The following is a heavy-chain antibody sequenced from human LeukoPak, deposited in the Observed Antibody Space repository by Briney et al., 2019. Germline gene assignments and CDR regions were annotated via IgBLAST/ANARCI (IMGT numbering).Heavy chain of an antibody. CDR1: GYSISNGYY. J-gene: IGHJ4*02. CDR3: ARDVRGFPNY. CDR2: IYHSGTT. D-gene: IGHD3-10*01. Sequence: PSETLSLTCTVSGYSISNGYYWGWIRQPPGKGLEWIGSIYHSGTTYYNPSLKSRVTISVDKSKNQFSLKLSSVTAADTAVYYCARDVRGFPNYWGQGTLVTVSS. V-gene: IGHV4-38-2*02.